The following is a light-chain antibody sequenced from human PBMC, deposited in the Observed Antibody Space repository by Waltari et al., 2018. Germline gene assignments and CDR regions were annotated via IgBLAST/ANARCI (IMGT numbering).Light chain of an antibody. V-gene: IGLV1-40*01. CDR3: QSYDSSLGGSV. Sequence: QSVLTQPPSVSGAPGQRVTISCTGSRANSGAGYDVNWYQQLPGEAPKLLSYGNSNRPSGVPDRISGSKSGTSASLAITGLQAEDEADYYCQSYDSSLGGSVFGGGTKVTVL. CDR2: GNS. J-gene: IGLJ2*01. CDR1: RANSGAGYD.